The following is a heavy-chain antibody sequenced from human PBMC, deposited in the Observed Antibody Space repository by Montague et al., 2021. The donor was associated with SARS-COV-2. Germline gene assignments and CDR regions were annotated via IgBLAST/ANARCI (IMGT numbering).Heavy chain of an antibody. V-gene: IGHV3-7*01. Sequence: SMRLSCAASGFTFSSYWMTWVRQAPGKGLEWVANIKEDGSDKYYLDSVKGRFTISRDNAKNSLYLQMNSLRAEDTAMYYCARLKYTTSGGNWLDPWGQGTLVTASS. CDR2: IKEDGSDK. CDR1: GFTFSSYW. J-gene: IGHJ5*02. D-gene: IGHD2-2*01. CDR3: ARLKYTTSGGNWLDP.